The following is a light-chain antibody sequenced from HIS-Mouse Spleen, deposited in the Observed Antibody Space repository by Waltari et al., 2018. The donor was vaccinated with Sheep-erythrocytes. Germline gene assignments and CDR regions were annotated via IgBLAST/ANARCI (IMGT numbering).Light chain of an antibody. Sequence: QSALTQPPSASGSPGQSVTIPCTGTSSDGGGYNYVSWYQQHPGKAPKLMIYAVSKRPSGVPDRFSGSKSGNTASLTVSGLQAEDEADYYCSSYAGSNNWVFGGGTKLTVL. CDR3: SSYAGSNNWV. CDR1: SSDGGGYNY. CDR2: AVS. J-gene: IGLJ3*02. V-gene: IGLV2-8*01.